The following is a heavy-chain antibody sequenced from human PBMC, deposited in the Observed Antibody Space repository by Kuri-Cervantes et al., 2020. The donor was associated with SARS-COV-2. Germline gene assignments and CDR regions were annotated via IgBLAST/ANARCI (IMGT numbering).Heavy chain of an antibody. V-gene: IGHV3-23*01. CDR1: GFTSSSYA. D-gene: IGHD3-10*01. CDR2: ISGSGGST. J-gene: IGHJ6*02. CDR3: AKGVVGVGYSVPLQGSGEPYGMDV. Sequence: LSLTCAASGFTSSSYAMSWVRQAPGKGLEWVSAISGSGGSTYYADSVRGRFTISRDNSKNTLYLQMNSLRAEDTAVYYCAKGVVGVGYSVPLQGSGEPYGMDVWGQGTTVTVSS.